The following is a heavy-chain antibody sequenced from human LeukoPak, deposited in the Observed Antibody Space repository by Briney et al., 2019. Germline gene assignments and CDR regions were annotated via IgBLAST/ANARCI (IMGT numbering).Heavy chain of an antibody. CDR2: ISAYNGNT. J-gene: IGHJ3*02. D-gene: IGHD3-22*01. CDR3: ARAEGYYYDSSGPAGAFDI. Sequence: ASVKVSCKASSYTFTSYGISWVRQAPGQGLEWMGWISAYNGNTNYAQKLQGRVTMTTDTSTSTAYMELRSLRSDDTAVYYCARAEGYYYDSSGPAGAFDIWGQGTMVTVSS. V-gene: IGHV1-18*04. CDR1: SYTFTSYG.